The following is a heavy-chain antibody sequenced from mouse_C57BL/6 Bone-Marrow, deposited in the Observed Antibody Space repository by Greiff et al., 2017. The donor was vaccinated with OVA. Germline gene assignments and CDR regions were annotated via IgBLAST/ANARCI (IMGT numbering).Heavy chain of an antibody. CDR2: IRSKSSNYAT. CDR3: VRDPSYYYGSDPTGYFDV. Sequence: EVQLQESGGGLVQPKGSLKLSCAASGFTFNTYAMHWVRQAPGKGLEWVARIRSKSSNYATYYADSVKDRFTISRDDSQSMLYLQMNNLKTEDTAMYYCVRDPSYYYGSDPTGYFDVWGTGTTVTVSS. V-gene: IGHV10-3*01. CDR1: GFTFNTYA. D-gene: IGHD1-1*01. J-gene: IGHJ1*03.